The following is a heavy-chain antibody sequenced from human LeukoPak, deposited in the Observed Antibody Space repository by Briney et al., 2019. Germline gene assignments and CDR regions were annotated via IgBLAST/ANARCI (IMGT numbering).Heavy chain of an antibody. V-gene: IGHV3-7*04. CDR3: ARDKYFDSTTYYPRFDY. D-gene: IGHD3-22*01. CDR2: LYQDGGEK. Sequence: GGSLRLSCAASGFTFSSYWMSWVRQAPGKGLAWVAHLYQDGGEKYDVDSVKGRFTISRDNAKTSLYLQMTSLRAEDTAVYYCARDKYFDSTTYYPRFDYWGQGILVTVSS. J-gene: IGHJ4*02. CDR1: GFTFSSYW.